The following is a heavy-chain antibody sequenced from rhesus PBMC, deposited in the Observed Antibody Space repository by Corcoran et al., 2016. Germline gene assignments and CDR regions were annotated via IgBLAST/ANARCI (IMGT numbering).Heavy chain of an antibody. CDR2: MYWDDDK. D-gene: IGHD6-13*01. Sequence: QVTLKESGPAVVNHTPTLPLTCPFSGFSLTPPGMGVGWIRQPTEKALEWLARMYWDDDKRYSTSLKRRLTISKDTSKNQVVLTMTNMDPADTATYYCARVCGLGIAAGPDYWGQGVLVTVSS. J-gene: IGHJ4*01. CDR1: GFSLTPPGMG. CDR3: ARVCGLGIAAGPDY. V-gene: IGHV2-174*01.